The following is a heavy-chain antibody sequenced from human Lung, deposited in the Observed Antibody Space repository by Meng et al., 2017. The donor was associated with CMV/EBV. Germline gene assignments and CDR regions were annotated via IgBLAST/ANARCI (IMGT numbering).Heavy chain of an antibody. Sequence: GGSLRLSCAASGFTFGAYGMNWVRQAPGKGLEWVSFISTSGSYIYYADSVKGRFTISRDNAKNSLSLQMNSLVAEDTAVYYCARGGSRWYYLDYWGQGTMVTVSS. CDR1: GFTFGAYG. V-gene: IGHV3-21*01. CDR3: ARGGSRWYYLDY. CDR2: ISTSGSYI. D-gene: IGHD6-13*01. J-gene: IGHJ4*02.